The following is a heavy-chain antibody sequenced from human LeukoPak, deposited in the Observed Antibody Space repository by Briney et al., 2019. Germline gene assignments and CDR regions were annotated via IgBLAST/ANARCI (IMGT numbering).Heavy chain of an antibody. CDR2: IYTSGST. D-gene: IGHD3-9*01. CDR3: AREDQPRQLVTDTYFDY. CDR1: GGSISSYY. J-gene: IGHJ4*02. Sequence: PSETLSLTCTVSGGSISSYYWSWIRQPAGKGLEWIGRIYTSGSTNYNPSLKSRVTMSVDTSKNQFSLKLSSVTAADTAVYYCAREDQPRQLVTDTYFDYWGQGTLVTVSS. V-gene: IGHV4-4*07.